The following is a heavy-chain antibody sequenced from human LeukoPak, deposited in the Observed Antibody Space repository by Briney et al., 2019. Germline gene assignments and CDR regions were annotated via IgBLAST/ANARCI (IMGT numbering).Heavy chain of an antibody. J-gene: IGHJ4*02. V-gene: IGHV4-59*01. Sequence: SETLSLTCTVSGASISSYYWTWIRQPPGKGLEWIGYIYYSGSTNYNPSLKSRVTISVDTSKNQFSLKLSSVTAADTAVYYCARGTGSGYTDYWGQGTLVTVSS. D-gene: IGHD3-22*01. CDR1: GASISSYY. CDR2: IYYSGST. CDR3: ARGTGSGYTDY.